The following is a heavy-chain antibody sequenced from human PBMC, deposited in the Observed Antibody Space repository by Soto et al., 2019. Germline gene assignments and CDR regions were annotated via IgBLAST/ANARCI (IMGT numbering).Heavy chain of an antibody. CDR1: VVNFPTFW. CDR2: IYPDESNT. CDR3: ARQAYEFRSGHPNPRYYYGMDV. V-gene: IGHV5-51*01. J-gene: IGHJ6*02. D-gene: IGHD3-3*01. Sequence: PGESLKISCKHSVVNFPTFWIAWVRQMPGKGLEWMGTIYPDESNTRHSPSFQGQVTISVDTSISTAYLQWSSLKATDTAMYYCARQAYEFRSGHPNPRYYYGMDVWGQGTTVTVSS.